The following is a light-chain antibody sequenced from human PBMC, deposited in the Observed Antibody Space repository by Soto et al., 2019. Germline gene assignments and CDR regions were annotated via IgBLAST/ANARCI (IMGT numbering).Light chain of an antibody. CDR3: QQYNSYSGT. CDR2: KAS. V-gene: IGKV1-5*03. J-gene: IGKJ1*01. CDR1: QSISSW. Sequence: DIQMTQSPSTLSASEGDRVTITCRASQSISSWLAWYQQKPGKAPKLLIYKASSLESGVPSRFSGSGSGTEFTLTISSLEPDDFATYYCQQYNSYSGTLGQGTKVEIK.